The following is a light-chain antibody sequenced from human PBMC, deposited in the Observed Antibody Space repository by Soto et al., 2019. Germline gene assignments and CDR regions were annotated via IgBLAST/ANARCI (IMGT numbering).Light chain of an antibody. CDR1: QSVNIN. J-gene: IGKJ4*01. CDR3: QQYNDWPPLT. V-gene: IGKV3-15*01. CDR2: GTS. Sequence: EIVMTQSPATLSVSPGERATLSCRASQSVNINLAWYQQKPGQAPRLLIYGTSTRATGVPARFSGSGSETEFTLTISNLQPEDFAVYYCQQYNDWPPLTFGGGTKVDIK.